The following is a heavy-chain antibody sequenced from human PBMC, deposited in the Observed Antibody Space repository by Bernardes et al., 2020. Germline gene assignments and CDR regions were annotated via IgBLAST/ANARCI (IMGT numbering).Heavy chain of an antibody. D-gene: IGHD2-2*01. CDR1: GGSIRSYY. CDR3: ASSSFNTQLPYK. Sequence: SETLSLTCTVSGGSIRSYYWSWIRQPPGKGLEWIGYIYYSGSTNYNPSLKSRVTISVDTSKNQFSLKLSSVTAADTAVYYCASSSFNTQLPYKWGQGTLVTVSS. CDR2: IYYSGST. J-gene: IGHJ4*02. V-gene: IGHV4-59*08.